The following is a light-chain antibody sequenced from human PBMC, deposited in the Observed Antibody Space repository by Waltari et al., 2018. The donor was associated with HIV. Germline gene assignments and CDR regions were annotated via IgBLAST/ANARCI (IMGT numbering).Light chain of an antibody. CDR1: QSLVHDAGRTY. CDR2: KVS. CDR3: LQTSQFPYT. Sequence: DIVLTQTPLSLPVTLGQPASISCRSSQSLVHDAGRTYLRCLHQRPGQPPILLIYKVSDRFSGVPDRFSGSGAKTEFTLKITSVEADDVGVFYCLQTSQFPYTFGQGTNLEI. V-gene: IGKV2-24*01. J-gene: IGKJ2*01.